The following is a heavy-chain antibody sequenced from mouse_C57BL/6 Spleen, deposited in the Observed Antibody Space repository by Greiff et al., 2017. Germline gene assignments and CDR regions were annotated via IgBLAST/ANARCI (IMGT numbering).Heavy chain of an antibody. J-gene: IGHJ4*01. CDR3: ARPYDSRAMDY. V-gene: IGHV5-17*01. D-gene: IGHD2-4*01. Sequence: EVMLVESGGGLVKPGGSLKLSCAASGFTFSDYGMHWVRQAPEKGLEWVAYISSGSSTIYYADTVKGRFTISRDNAKNTLFLQMTSLRSEDTAMYYCARPYDSRAMDYWGQGTSVTVSS. CDR2: ISSGSSTI. CDR1: GFTFSDYG.